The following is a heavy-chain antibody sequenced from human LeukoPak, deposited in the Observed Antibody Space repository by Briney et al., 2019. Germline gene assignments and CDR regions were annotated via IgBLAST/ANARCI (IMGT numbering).Heavy chain of an antibody. CDR1: GFTFSSYW. CDR3: ARDLSWGGSDY. Sequence: GGSLRLSCAASGFTFSSYWMYWVRQAPGKGLVWVSRINGDGSSISYADSVQGRFTISRDNAKNTLYLQTHSLRAEDTAVYYCARDLSWGGSDYWGQGTLVTVSS. CDR2: INGDGSSI. J-gene: IGHJ4*02. V-gene: IGHV3-74*01. D-gene: IGHD7-27*01.